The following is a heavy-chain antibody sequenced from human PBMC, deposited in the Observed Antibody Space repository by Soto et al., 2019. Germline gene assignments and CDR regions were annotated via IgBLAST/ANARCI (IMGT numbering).Heavy chain of an antibody. V-gene: IGHV4-34*01. Sequence: SETLSLTCAVYGGSFSGYYWSWIRQPPGKGLEWIGEINHSGSTNYNPSLKSRVTISVDTSKNQFSLKLSSVTAADTAVYYCARQYYYDISGYYPQKRNAFDIWGQGTMVTVSS. D-gene: IGHD3-22*01. CDR3: ARQYYYDISGYYPQKRNAFDI. J-gene: IGHJ3*02. CDR2: INHSGST. CDR1: GGSFSGYY.